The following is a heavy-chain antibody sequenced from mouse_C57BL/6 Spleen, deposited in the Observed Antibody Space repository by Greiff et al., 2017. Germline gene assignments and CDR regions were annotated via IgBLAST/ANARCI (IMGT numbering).Heavy chain of an antibody. V-gene: IGHV1-64*01. D-gene: IGHD2-4*01. J-gene: IGHJ3*01. CDR1: GYTFTSYW. CDR2: IHPNSGST. CDR3: APVGYDYPWFAY. Sequence: QVHVKQSGAELVKPGASVKLSCKASGYTFTSYWMHWVKQRPGQGLEWIGMIHPNSGSTNYNEKFKSKATLTVDKSSSTAYMQLSSLTSEDSAVYYCAPVGYDYPWFAYWGQGTLVTVSA.